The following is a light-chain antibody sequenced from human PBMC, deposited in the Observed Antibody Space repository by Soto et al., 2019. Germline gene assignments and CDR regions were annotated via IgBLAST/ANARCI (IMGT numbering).Light chain of an antibody. Sequence: DIQMPQSPSTLSASGGDRVTITCRASQSISTWLAWYEQKPGKAPQLLIYDASSLESGVPSRFSGSGSGTEFTLTISSLQPDDFAAFYCLQYNTPSRTFGQGTKVEIK. CDR1: QSISTW. CDR2: DAS. CDR3: LQYNTPSRT. V-gene: IGKV1-5*01. J-gene: IGKJ1*01.